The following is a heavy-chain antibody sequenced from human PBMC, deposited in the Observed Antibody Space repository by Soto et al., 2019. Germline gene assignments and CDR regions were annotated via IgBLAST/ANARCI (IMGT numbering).Heavy chain of an antibody. CDR2: FNAGNGNT. CDR1: GYTLTNFA. Sequence: GSVKVSCKASGYTLTNFAMHLVRQAPGQGFEWMGWFNAGNGNTKYSQKFHVTVTITRDTSASTAYMELTSLRSEDTAVYYCAREDASSGWYGYWGQGTLVTVSS. J-gene: IGHJ4*02. CDR3: AREDASSGWYGY. D-gene: IGHD6-19*01. V-gene: IGHV1-3*01.